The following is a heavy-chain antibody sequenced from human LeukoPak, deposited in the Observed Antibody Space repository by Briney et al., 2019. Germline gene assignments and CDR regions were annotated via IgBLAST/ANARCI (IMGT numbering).Heavy chain of an antibody. CDR2: INPGGGNT. CDR1: GYTFTDFY. V-gene: IGHV1-46*01. Sequence: ASVKVSCKASGYTFTDFYLHWVRQAPGQGLEWMARINPGGGNTYYAQRFQGRVTMTRDTSTSTVYMELSSLRSEDTAVYYCARDLTGYSLRYFDYWGQGTLVTVSS. J-gene: IGHJ4*02. CDR3: ARDLTGYSLRYFDY. D-gene: IGHD3-9*01.